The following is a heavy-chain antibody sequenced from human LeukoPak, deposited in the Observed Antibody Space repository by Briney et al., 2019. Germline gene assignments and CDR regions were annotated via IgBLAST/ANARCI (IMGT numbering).Heavy chain of an antibody. D-gene: IGHD3-22*01. CDR1: AFTGSTIY. CDR3: ARGSAYYR. J-gene: IGHJ5*02. V-gene: IGHV3-66*02. CDR2: IYIGGST. Sequence: VSLRLSCSASAFTGSTIYRMWHGQAPGQGLEGVSIIYIGGSTYYADSVKGRFTIYRDNSKNMLYLQMPSIRAEDTAVYYCARGSAYYRWRQGTLVTVSS.